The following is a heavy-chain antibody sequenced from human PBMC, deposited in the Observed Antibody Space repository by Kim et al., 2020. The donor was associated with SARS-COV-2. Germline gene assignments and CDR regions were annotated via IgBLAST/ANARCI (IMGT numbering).Heavy chain of an antibody. Sequence: GGSLRLSCAASGFTFSSYAMHWVRQAPGKGLEWVAVISYDGSNKYYADSVKGRFTISRDNSKNTLYLQMNSLRAEDTAVYYCARDGWGMVRGEFDYWGQG. V-gene: IGHV3-30*04. CDR3: ARDGWGMVRGEFDY. J-gene: IGHJ4*02. D-gene: IGHD3-10*01. CDR1: GFTFSSYA. CDR2: ISYDGSNK.